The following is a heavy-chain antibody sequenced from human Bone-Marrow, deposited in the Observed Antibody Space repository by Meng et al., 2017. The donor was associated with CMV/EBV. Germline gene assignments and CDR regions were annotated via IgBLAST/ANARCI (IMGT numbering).Heavy chain of an antibody. V-gene: IGHV3-53*05. CDR3: ARDLRAEAFDY. Sequence: GESQMISCAASGFTVSSNYMSWVRQAPGKGLEWVSVIYSGGSTYYADSVKGRFTISRDNSKNTLYLQMNSLRAEDTAVYYCARDLRAEAFDYWGQGTLVTVSS. CDR2: IYSGGST. CDR1: GFTVSSNY. D-gene: IGHD6-13*01. J-gene: IGHJ4*02.